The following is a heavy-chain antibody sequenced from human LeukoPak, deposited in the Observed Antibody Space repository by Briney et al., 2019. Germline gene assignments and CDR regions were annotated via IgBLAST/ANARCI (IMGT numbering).Heavy chain of an antibody. V-gene: IGHV3-23*01. CDR1: GFTFSSYA. J-gene: IGHJ4*02. D-gene: IGHD6-19*01. CDR3: AKDLGIAVADHNFDY. CDR2: ISGSGGST. Sequence: GGSLRLSCAASGFTFSSYAMSWVRQAPGKGLEWVSAISGSGGSTYYADSVKGRFTISRDNTKNTLYLQMNSLRAEDTAVYYCAKDLGIAVADHNFDYWGQGTLVTVSS.